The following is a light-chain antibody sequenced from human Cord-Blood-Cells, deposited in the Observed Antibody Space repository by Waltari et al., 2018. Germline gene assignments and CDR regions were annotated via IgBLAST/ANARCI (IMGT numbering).Light chain of an antibody. CDR3: QQYYSTPRT. Sequence: DIVMTQSPDSLAVSLGERATINCKSSQSVLYSSNNKNYLAWYQQKPGQPPKLLIYWASTRESGVPDRFRGSGSGTDFTLTSSSLQAEDVAVYYCQQYYSTPRTFGQGTKVEIK. V-gene: IGKV4-1*01. CDR2: WAS. J-gene: IGKJ1*01. CDR1: QSVLYSSNNKNY.